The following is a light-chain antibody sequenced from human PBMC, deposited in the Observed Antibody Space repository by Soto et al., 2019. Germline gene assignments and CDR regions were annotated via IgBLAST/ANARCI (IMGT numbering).Light chain of an antibody. V-gene: IGLV3-9*01. Sequence: SSELTQPLSVSVALGQTARIICGGNNIGSKSVHWYQQKPGQAPLLVIYRDTNRPSGIPERFSGSKSGNTATLTISRAQAGDEADYYCQVWDSSTGVFGAGTKVTVL. J-gene: IGLJ1*01. CDR3: QVWDSSTGV. CDR2: RDT. CDR1: NIGSKS.